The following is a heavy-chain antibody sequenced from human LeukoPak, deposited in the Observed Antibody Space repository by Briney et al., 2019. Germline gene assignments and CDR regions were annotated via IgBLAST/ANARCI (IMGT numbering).Heavy chain of an antibody. Sequence: PSETLSLTCTVSGDSISSYYWSWLRQPPGKGLEWIGYIYYSGSTNHNPSLKSRITISVDTSKNQFSLKLNSVTAADTAVYYCARQGRYGSGSYLIDYWGQGTLVTVSS. J-gene: IGHJ4*02. CDR3: ARQGRYGSGSYLIDY. CDR2: IYYSGST. CDR1: GDSISSYY. D-gene: IGHD3-10*01. V-gene: IGHV4-59*01.